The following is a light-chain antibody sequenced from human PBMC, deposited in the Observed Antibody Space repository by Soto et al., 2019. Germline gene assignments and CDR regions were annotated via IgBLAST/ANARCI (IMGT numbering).Light chain of an antibody. CDR1: QSINNY. V-gene: IGKV1-39*01. J-gene: IGKJ4*01. CDR3: QQSYTTPSVT. Sequence: DIQMTQSPSSLSASVGDTVTITCRASQSINNYLNWYQQKPGKAPKVVIYAASTLQRGVPSRFSGSGSGPEFSLTISSLQPDDFATYFCQQSYTTPSVTFGGGTRVEIK. CDR2: AAS.